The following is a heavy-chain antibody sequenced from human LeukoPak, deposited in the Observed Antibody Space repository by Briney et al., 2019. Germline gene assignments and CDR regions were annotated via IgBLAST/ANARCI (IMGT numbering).Heavy chain of an antibody. CDR3: ARHRGSYDILTGYYMGSWFDP. V-gene: IGHV4-59*08. CDR1: GGSISSYY. CDR2: IYYSGST. J-gene: IGHJ5*02. D-gene: IGHD3-9*01. Sequence: SETLSLTCTVSGGSISSYYWSWIRQPPGKGLEWIGDIYYSGSTNYNPSLKSRVTISVDTSKNQFSLKLSSVTAADTAVYYCARHRGSYDILTGYYMGSWFDPWGQGTLVTVSS.